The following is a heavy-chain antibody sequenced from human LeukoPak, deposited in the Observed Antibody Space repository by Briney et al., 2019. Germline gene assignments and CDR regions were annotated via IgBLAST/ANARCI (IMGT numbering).Heavy chain of an antibody. CDR2: IYYSGST. J-gene: IGHJ4*02. CDR3: ARDRSEFDY. Sequence: SETLSLTCTVSGGSISSYYWSWLRQPPRKGLEWIGYIYYSGSTNYNPSLKSRVTISVDTSKNQFSLKLSSVTAADTAVYYCARDRSEFDYWGQGTLVTGSS. CDR1: GGSISSYY. V-gene: IGHV4-59*01. D-gene: IGHD3-3*01.